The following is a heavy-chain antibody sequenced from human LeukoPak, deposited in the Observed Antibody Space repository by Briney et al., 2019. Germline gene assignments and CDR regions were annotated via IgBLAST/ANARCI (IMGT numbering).Heavy chain of an antibody. Sequence: PGGSLTLSCAASGFTFSSYGMHWVRLAPGKGLEWVAVIWYDGSNKYYADSVKGRFTISRDNSKNTLYLQTNSLRAEDTAVSYFAREAPTEFGGDSYYFDYWGQGTLVTVSS. D-gene: IGHD2-21*01. J-gene: IGHJ4*02. V-gene: IGHV3-33*01. CDR2: IWYDGSNK. CDR1: GFTFSSYG. CDR3: AREAPTEFGGDSYYFDY.